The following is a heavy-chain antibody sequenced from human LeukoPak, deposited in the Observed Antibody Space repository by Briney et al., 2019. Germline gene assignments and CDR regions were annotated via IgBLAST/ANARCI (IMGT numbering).Heavy chain of an antibody. D-gene: IGHD3-10*01. V-gene: IGHV5-51*01. CDR1: GYIFTSYW. Sequence: GESLKISCKGSGYIFTSYWIGRVRQMPGKGLEWMGIIYPGDSDTRYNPSFQGQVTVSAEKSISTAYLQWSSLKASDTAMYYCARIDYYGSGSYYPPHYGMDVWGQGTTVTVSS. CDR2: IYPGDSDT. CDR3: ARIDYYGSGSYYPPHYGMDV. J-gene: IGHJ6*02.